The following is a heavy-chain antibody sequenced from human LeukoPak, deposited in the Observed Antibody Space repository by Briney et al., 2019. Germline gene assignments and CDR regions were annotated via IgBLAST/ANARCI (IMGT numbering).Heavy chain of an antibody. D-gene: IGHD4-17*01. CDR2: IYYSGST. CDR3: ARENCGDPNWFDP. V-gene: IGHV4-59*01. Sequence: SETLSLTCAVYGGSFSGYYWSWIRQPPGKGLEWIGYIYYSGSTNYNPSLKSRVTISVDTSKNQFSLKLSSVTAADTAVYYCARENCGDPNWFDPWGQGTLVTVSS. CDR1: GGSFSGYY. J-gene: IGHJ5*02.